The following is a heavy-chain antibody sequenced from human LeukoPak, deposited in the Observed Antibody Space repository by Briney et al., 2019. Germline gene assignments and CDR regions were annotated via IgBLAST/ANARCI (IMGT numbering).Heavy chain of an antibody. CDR3: AKDIPELWLPSEIDY. CDR1: GFTFSSYA. Sequence: GGSLRLSCTASGFTFSSYAMHWVRQAPGKGLEWVAFIRYDGSNKYYADSVKGRFTISRDNSKNTLYLQMNSLRAEDTAVYYCAKDIPELWLPSEIDYWGQGTLVTVSS. V-gene: IGHV3-30*02. J-gene: IGHJ4*02. CDR2: IRYDGSNK. D-gene: IGHD5-18*01.